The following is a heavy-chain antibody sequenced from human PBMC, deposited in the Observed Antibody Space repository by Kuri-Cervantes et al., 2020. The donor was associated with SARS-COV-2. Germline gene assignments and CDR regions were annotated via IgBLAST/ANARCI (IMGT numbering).Heavy chain of an antibody. CDR2: IYYSGST. D-gene: IGHD3-3*01. CDR1: GGSISSGGYY. Sequence: GSLRLSCAVSGGSISSGGYYWGWIRQPPGKGLEWIGSIYYSGSTYYNPSLKSRVTISVDTSKNQFSLKLSSVTAADTAVYYCARQMMSSITIFGVVITRNWFDHWGQGTLVTVSS. V-gene: IGHV4-39*01. J-gene: IGHJ5*02. CDR3: ARQMMSSITIFGVVITRNWFDH.